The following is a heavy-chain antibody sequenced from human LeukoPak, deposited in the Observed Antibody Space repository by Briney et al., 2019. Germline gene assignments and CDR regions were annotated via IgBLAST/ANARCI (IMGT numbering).Heavy chain of an antibody. CDR3: ARDLGYGGNSDY. CDR2: INPSSGGT. CDR1: GYAFTGYY. Sequence: ASVKVSCKASGYAFTGYYMHWVRQAPGQGLEWMGWINPSSGGTNYAQKFQGRVTMTRDTSISTAYMELSRLRSDDTAVYYCARDLGYGGNSDYWGQGTLVTVSS. V-gene: IGHV1-2*02. D-gene: IGHD4-23*01. J-gene: IGHJ4*02.